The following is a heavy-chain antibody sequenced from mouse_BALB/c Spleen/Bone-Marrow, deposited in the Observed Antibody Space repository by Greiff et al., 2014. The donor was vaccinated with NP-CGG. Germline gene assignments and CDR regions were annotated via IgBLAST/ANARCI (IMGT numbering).Heavy chain of an antibody. V-gene: IGHV2-2*02. CDR1: GFSLTSYG. Sequence: VKLVESGPGLVQPSQSLSITCTVSGFSLTSYGVHWVRQSPGKGLEWLGVIWSGGNTDYNAAFISRLSISKDNSKSQVFFKMNSLQANDTAIYCCARNLGDGYSFAYWGQGTLVTVSA. CDR3: ARNLGDGYSFAY. CDR2: IWSGGNT. J-gene: IGHJ3*01. D-gene: IGHD2-3*01.